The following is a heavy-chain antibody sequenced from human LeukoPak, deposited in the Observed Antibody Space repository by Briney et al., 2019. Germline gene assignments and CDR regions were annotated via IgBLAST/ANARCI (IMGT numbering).Heavy chain of an antibody. Sequence: GGSLRLSCAASGFTFSSYWMSWVRQAPGKGLEWVANIQQDGSEKYYVDSVKGRFTISRDNAKNSLYLQMNSLRAEDTAVYYCARDTKPRPYNDSSGYRPDAFDIWGQGTMVTVSS. D-gene: IGHD3-22*01. CDR2: IQQDGSEK. CDR1: GFTFSSYW. V-gene: IGHV3-7*01. J-gene: IGHJ3*02. CDR3: ARDTKPRPYNDSSGYRPDAFDI.